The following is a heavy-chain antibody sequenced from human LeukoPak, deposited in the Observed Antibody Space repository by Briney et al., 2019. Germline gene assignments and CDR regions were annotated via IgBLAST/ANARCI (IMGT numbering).Heavy chain of an antibody. CDR3: ATTRPDLTMVRGEYNWFDP. D-gene: IGHD3-10*01. V-gene: IGHV1-24*01. CDR1: GYTLTELS. CDR2: FDPEDGDT. J-gene: IGHJ5*02. Sequence: ASVKVSCKVSGYTLTELSMHWVRQAPGKGLEWMGGFDPEDGDTIYAQKFQGRVTMTEDTSTDTAYMELSSLRSEDTAVYYCATTRPDLTMVRGEYNWFDPWGQGTLVTVSS.